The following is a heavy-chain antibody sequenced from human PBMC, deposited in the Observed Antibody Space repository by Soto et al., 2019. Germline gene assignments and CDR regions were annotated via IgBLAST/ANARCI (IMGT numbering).Heavy chain of an antibody. CDR3: ARDSTSILGVVRNWFEP. D-gene: IGHD3-3*01. Sequence: ASVKVSCKASGYTFTSYGISWVRQAPGQGLEWMGWISAYNGNTNYAQKLQGRVTMTTDTSTSTAYMELRSLRSDDTAVYYGARDSTSILGVVRNWFEPWGQGTRVIVSS. V-gene: IGHV1-18*04. CDR2: ISAYNGNT. J-gene: IGHJ5*02. CDR1: GYTFTSYG.